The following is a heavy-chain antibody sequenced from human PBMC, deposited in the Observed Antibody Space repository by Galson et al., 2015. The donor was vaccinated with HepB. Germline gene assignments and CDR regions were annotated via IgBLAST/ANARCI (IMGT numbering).Heavy chain of an antibody. Sequence: SLRLSCAASGFTFSSYSMNWVRQAPGKGLEWVSYISSSSSTIYYADSVKGRFTISRDNAKNSLYLQMNSLRDEDTAVNYCARVPRVGYYDSSGYAYWYFDLWGRGTLVTVSS. V-gene: IGHV3-48*02. CDR2: ISSSSSTI. CDR3: ARVPRVGYYDSSGYAYWYFDL. CDR1: GFTFSSYS. D-gene: IGHD3-22*01. J-gene: IGHJ2*01.